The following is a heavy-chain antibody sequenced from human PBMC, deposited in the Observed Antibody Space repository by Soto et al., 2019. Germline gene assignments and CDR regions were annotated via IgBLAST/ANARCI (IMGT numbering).Heavy chain of an antibody. D-gene: IGHD6-19*01. J-gene: IGHJ4*02. Sequence: QVQLQESGPGLVKPSGTLSLTCAVSSGSISSSNWWSWVRQPPGKGLGWIGEIYHSGSTNYTPSLKSRVTIPVDKSKIQFSLKLSSVTAADTAVYYCARDSPHGSRRAVANYWGQGTLVTVSS. CDR1: SGSISSSNW. CDR3: ARDSPHGSRRAVANY. CDR2: IYHSGST. V-gene: IGHV4-4*02.